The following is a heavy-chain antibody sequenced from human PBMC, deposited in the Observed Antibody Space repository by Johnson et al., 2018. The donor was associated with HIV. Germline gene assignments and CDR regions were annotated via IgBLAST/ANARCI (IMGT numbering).Heavy chain of an antibody. V-gene: IGHV3-30*02. CDR2: IRYDGSNK. J-gene: IGHJ3*02. CDR3: AKAWELLGRRAALEI. Sequence: QELLVESGGGVVQPGGSLRLSCAASGFTFSSYGMHWVRQAPGKGLEWVAFIRYDGSNKYYADYVKGRFTISRDNSKNTLYLQMESLRVEDTAIYYCAKAWELLGRRAALEIWGQGTMVTVSS. D-gene: IGHD1-26*01. CDR1: GFTFSSYG.